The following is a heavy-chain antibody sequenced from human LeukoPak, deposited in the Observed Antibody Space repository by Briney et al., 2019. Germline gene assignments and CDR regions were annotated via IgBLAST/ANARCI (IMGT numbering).Heavy chain of an antibody. CDR2: INPNSGGT. V-gene: IGHV1-2*02. CDR3: ARDSIMITFGGVRS. D-gene: IGHD3-16*01. CDR1: AYTFTDYY. J-gene: IGHJ5*02. Sequence: GASVKVSCKASAYTFTDYYMHWVRQAPGQGLEWMGWINPNSGGTNYAQKFQGRVTMTRDTSISTAYMELSRLRSDDTAVYYCARDSIMITFGGVRSWGQGTLVTVSS.